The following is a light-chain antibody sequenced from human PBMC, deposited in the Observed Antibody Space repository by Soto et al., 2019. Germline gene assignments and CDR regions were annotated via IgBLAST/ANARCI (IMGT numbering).Light chain of an antibody. CDR2: GAS. V-gene: IGKV3-15*01. J-gene: IGKJ2*01. Sequence: EIVMTQSPASLSVSPGDGATVSCRASQTVASNLAWYQQKPGQGPRLLIHGASTRAAGVPARFSGSGSGTDFTLTISSLQSEDFAVSYCQQYHNWPPQYTFGQGTKLQIK. CDR1: QTVASN. CDR3: QQYHNWPPQYT.